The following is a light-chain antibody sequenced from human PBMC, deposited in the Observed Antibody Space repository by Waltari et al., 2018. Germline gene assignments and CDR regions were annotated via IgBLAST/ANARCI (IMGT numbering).Light chain of an antibody. CDR2: GAS. J-gene: IGKJ1*01. V-gene: IGKV3-15*01. CDR1: QSIRSN. Sequence: EIVMTQSPATLSVFPGERATLSCRASQSIRSNLAWYQHKPGQAPRLLIYGASTRATCIPARFSGSGSGTEFTLTISRLQSEDFAVYFCQQYDNWLGTFGQGTKVEIK. CDR3: QQYDNWLGT.